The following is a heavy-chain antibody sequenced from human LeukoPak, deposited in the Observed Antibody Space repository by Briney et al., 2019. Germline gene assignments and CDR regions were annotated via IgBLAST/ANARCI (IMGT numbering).Heavy chain of an antibody. D-gene: IGHD6-19*01. CDR1: GYSSTTYW. J-gene: IGHJ4*02. CDR3: ARRRGAVVAGPDY. CDR2: IHPGDSNT. Sequence: GESLKISCKASGYSSTTYWIVWVRQMPGQGLEWMGIIHPGDSNTKYSPSFEGQVTISVDKSTSTAYLQWSSLKASDSAMYYCARRRGAVVAGPDYWGQGTLVTVSS. V-gene: IGHV5-51*01.